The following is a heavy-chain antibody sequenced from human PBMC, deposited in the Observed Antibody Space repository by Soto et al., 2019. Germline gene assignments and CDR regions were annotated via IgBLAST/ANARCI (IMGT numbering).Heavy chain of an antibody. CDR3: ARDRGYCISTSCSNWFDP. J-gene: IGHJ5*02. CDR1: GGSVSSGSYY. V-gene: IGHV4-61*01. Sequence: PSETLSLTCTVSGGSVSSGSYYWSWIRQPPGKGLEWIGYIYYSGSTNYNPSLKSRVTISVDTSKNQFSLKLSSVTAADTAVYYCARDRGYCISTSCSNWFDPWGQGTLVTVSS. D-gene: IGHD2-2*01. CDR2: IYYSGST.